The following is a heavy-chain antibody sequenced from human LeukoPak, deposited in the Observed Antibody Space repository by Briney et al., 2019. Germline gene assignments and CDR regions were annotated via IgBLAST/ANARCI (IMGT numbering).Heavy chain of an antibody. CDR3: ARDRGYCSSTSCYTDAFDI. Sequence: ASVKVSCKASGYTFTGYYMHRVRQALGQGLEWMGWINPNSGGTNYAQKFQGRVTMTRDTSISTAYMGLSRLRSDDTAVYYCARDRGYCSSTSCYTDAFDIWGQGTMVTVSS. V-gene: IGHV1-2*02. D-gene: IGHD2-2*02. CDR1: GYTFTGYY. J-gene: IGHJ3*02. CDR2: INPNSGGT.